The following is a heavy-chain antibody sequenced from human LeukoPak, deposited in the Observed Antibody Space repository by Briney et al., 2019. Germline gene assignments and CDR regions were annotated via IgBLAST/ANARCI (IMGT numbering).Heavy chain of an antibody. CDR1: GFTFSSYA. CDR2: ISYDGSNK. J-gene: IGHJ4*02. Sequence: GRSLRLSCAASGFTFSSYAMHWVRQAPGKGLEWVAVISYDGSNKYYADSVKGRFTISRDNSKNTLYLQMNSLRAEDTAVYFCAKGITIFGVVTEGFDHWGQGSLVTVSS. D-gene: IGHD3-3*01. CDR3: AKGITIFGVVTEGFDH. V-gene: IGHV3-30-3*01.